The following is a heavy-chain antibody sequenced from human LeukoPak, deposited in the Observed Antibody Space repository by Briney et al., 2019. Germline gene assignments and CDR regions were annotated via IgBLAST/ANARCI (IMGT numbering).Heavy chain of an antibody. CDR2: IKQDGSEK. J-gene: IGHJ5*02. CDR1: GFTFSSNW. V-gene: IGHV3-7*01. Sequence: PGGSLRLSCAASGFTFSSNWMSWVRQAPGKGLEWVANIKQDGSEKYFGDSVKGRFTISRDNAKNSLFLQMNSLRAEDTAVYFCARGGHWLDPWGQGTLVIVSS. CDR3: ARGGHWLDP.